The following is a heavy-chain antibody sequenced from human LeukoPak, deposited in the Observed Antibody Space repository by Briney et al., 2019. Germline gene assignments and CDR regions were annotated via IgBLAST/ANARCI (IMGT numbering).Heavy chain of an antibody. CDR1: GYTFTSYD. CDR2: MNPNSGNT. CDR3: ARGRKRWSSGSREYYFDY. J-gene: IGHJ4*02. V-gene: IGHV1-8*01. D-gene: IGHD3-10*01. Sequence: ASVKVSCKASGYTFTSYDINWVRQATGQGPEWMGWMNPNSGNTGYAQKFQGRVTMTRNTSISTAYMELSSLRSEDTAVYYCARGRKRWSSGSREYYFDYWGQGTLVTVSS.